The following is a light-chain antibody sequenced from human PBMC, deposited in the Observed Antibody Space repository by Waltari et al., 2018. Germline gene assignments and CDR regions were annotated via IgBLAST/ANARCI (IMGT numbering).Light chain of an antibody. CDR2: KAS. CDR1: QTLNRL. CDR3: KQYHSYPYT. J-gene: IGKJ2*01. Sequence: DIQITQSPSTLSASVVDRVTITCRASQTLNRLLAWYQQKPGKAPKLLIYKASTLQSGVPSRFSGSDSGTQFALTITGLQAEDFATYYCKQYHSYPYTFGQGTKLEIK. V-gene: IGKV1-5*03.